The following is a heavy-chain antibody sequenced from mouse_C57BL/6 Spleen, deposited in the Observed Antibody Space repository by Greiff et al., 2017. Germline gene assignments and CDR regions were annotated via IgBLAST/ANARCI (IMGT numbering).Heavy chain of an antibody. CDR2: INPSNGGT. CDR1: GYTFTSYW. CDR3: ARGGYYGSRYWYFDV. Sequence: QVQLQQPGTELVKPGASVKLSCKASGYTFTSYWMHWVKQRPGQGLEWIGNINPSNGGTNYNEKFKSKATLTVDKSSSTAYMQLSSLTSEDSAVYCCARGGYYGSRYWYFDVWGTGTTVTVSS. D-gene: IGHD1-1*01. V-gene: IGHV1-53*01. J-gene: IGHJ1*03.